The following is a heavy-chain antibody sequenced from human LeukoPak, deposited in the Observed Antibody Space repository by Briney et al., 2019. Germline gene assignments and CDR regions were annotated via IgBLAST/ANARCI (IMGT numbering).Heavy chain of an antibody. CDR1: GFTFSNAW. Sequence: GGSLRLSCAASGFTFSNAWMSWVRQAPGKGLEWVANIKPDGSEKYYVDSVKGRITISRDNAQNTLYLQMNSLRAEDTAVYYCARSYQLWPRPYAFDYWGQRTVVTVSS. CDR3: ARSYQLWPRPYAFDY. J-gene: IGHJ4*02. CDR2: IKPDGSEK. D-gene: IGHD5-18*01. V-gene: IGHV3-7*01.